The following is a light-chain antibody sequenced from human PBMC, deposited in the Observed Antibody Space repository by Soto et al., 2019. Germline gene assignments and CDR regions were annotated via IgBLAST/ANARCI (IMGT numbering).Light chain of an antibody. CDR2: TNN. J-gene: IGLJ3*02. CDR1: SSSIGGNA. Sequence: QSVLTQPPSASGTPGQRVTISCSGSSSSIGGNAVNWYQQLPGTAPKLLIYTNNQRPSGVPDRFSGSKSGTSASLAISGLQSEDEADYYCAAWHDSLNGWVFGGGTKLTVL. V-gene: IGLV1-44*01. CDR3: AAWHDSLNGWV.